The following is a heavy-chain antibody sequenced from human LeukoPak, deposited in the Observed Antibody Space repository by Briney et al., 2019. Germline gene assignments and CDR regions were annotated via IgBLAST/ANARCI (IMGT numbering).Heavy chain of an antibody. D-gene: IGHD6-19*01. Sequence: SETLSLTCTVSGGSISNYYWSWIRQPAGKGLEWIGRIYSTGTTDYNFSLKSRVTMSVDTSKNQFSLKLTSVTAADTAVYYCARDPTGRYSSEGYMDVWGKGTTVTISS. J-gene: IGHJ6*03. V-gene: IGHV4-4*07. CDR1: GGSISNYY. CDR3: ARDPTGRYSSEGYMDV. CDR2: IYSTGTT.